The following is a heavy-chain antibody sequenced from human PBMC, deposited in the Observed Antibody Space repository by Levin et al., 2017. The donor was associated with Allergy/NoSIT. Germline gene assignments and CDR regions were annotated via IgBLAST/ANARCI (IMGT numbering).Heavy chain of an antibody. CDR3: ARDLHIVVVTAPAYYYYYGMDV. CDR2: ISYDGSNK. V-gene: IGHV3-30*04. CDR1: GFTFSSYA. Sequence: GGSLRLSCAASGFTFSSYAMHWVRQAPGKGLEWVAVISYDGSNKYYADSVKGRFTISRDNSKNTLYLQMNSLRAEDTAVYYCARDLHIVVVTAPAYYYYYGMDVWGQGTTVTVSS. D-gene: IGHD2-21*02. J-gene: IGHJ6*02.